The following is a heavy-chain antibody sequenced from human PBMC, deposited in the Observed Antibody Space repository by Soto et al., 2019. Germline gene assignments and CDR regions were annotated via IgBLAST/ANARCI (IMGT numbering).Heavy chain of an antibody. Sequence: PGWSPRLSCAASGFTVSSNYMSWVRQAPGKGLEWVSGITTAGDTYYPGSVKGRFTISREKAKNSLYLQMNSLSAGDTAVYYCARELHGGSYGMDVWGQGTTVTVSS. J-gene: IGHJ6*02. CDR1: GFTVSSNY. CDR2: ITTAGDT. CDR3: ARELHGGSYGMDV. V-gene: IGHV3-13*01.